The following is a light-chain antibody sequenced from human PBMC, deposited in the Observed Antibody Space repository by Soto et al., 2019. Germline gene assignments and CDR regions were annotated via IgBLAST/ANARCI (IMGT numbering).Light chain of an antibody. CDR1: QSISTY. Sequence: DLQMTQSPASLSASLGDRVTISCRTSQSISTYLNWYQQKPGKAPKLLISAASGLESGVPSRFSGSGSGTDFTLTISSLQPEDFATYSCQQSYSKPLTFGGGTKVEIK. CDR2: AAS. CDR3: QQSYSKPLT. J-gene: IGKJ4*01. V-gene: IGKV1-39*01.